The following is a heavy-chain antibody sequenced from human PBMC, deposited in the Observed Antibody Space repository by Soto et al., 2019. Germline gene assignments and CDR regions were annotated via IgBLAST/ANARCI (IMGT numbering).Heavy chain of an antibody. CDR2: FGASGGT. Sequence: EVQLLESGGGLVQPGGSLRLSCTASGFTFSNFAMGWVRQAPGKGLEWVATFGASGGTYYADSVKGRFTISRATSRNTLYLQMNSLRAEDTALYCCTLRGRYYFDYWGQGTLVTVSS. V-gene: IGHV3-23*01. CDR1: GFTFSNFA. J-gene: IGHJ4*02. CDR3: TLRGRYYFDY.